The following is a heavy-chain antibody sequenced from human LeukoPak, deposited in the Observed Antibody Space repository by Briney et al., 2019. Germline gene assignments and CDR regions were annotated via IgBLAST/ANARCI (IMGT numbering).Heavy chain of an antibody. CDR1: GFTVSSNY. CDR2: IYSGDST. CDR3: ARVDYGGIYSYYGMDV. V-gene: IGHV3-53*01. D-gene: IGHD4-23*01. Sequence: GGSLRLSCAASGFTVSSNYMSWVRQAPGKGLEWVSIIYSGDSTSYADSVKGRFTISRDNSKNTLHLQMNSLRAEDTAVYYCARVDYGGIYSYYGMDVWGQGTTVTVSS. J-gene: IGHJ6*02.